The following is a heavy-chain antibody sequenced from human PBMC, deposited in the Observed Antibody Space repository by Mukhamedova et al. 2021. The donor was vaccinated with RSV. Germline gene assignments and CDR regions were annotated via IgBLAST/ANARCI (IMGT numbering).Heavy chain of an antibody. J-gene: IGHJ4*02. CDR2: ISWNSGSI. D-gene: IGHD3-22*01. Sequence: DYAMHLVRQAPGKGLEWVSGISWNSGSIGYADSVRGRFTISRDNAKNSLYLQMNSLRAEDTALYYCAKGHDSSGAPGYWGQGTLVT. CDR3: AKGHDSSGAPGY. CDR1: DYA. V-gene: IGHV3-9*01.